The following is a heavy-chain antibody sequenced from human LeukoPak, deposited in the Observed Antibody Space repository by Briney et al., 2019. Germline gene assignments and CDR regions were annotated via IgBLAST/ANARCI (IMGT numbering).Heavy chain of an antibody. D-gene: IGHD5-18*01. J-gene: IGHJ5*02. V-gene: IGHV4-59*01. Sequence: SETLSLTCTVSGGSLSIYYWSWIRQPPGEGLGWIGYIYSMGSTNYNPSLKSRVTISVDTTKNQFSLKLSSVTVANTHVFNCVGGSGDVDTAMVHAWFAPWGQGTLVTVSS. CDR1: GGSLSIYY. CDR3: VGGSGDVDTAMVHAWFAP. CDR2: IYSMGST.